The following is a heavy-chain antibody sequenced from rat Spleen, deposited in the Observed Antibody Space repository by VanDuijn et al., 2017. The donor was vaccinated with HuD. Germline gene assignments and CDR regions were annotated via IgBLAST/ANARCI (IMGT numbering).Heavy chain of an antibody. V-gene: IGHV5-17*01. J-gene: IGHJ2*01. Sequence: EVQLVESGGGLIQPGRSLKLSCAASGFTFSDNAMAWVRQAPKKGLEWVATILYDGSSTYYRDSVKGRFTISRDNAKSTLYLQMDSLRSEDTATYYCARHPYYFDYWGQGVMVTVSS. CDR2: ILYDGSST. CDR1: GFTFSDNA. CDR3: ARHPYYFDY.